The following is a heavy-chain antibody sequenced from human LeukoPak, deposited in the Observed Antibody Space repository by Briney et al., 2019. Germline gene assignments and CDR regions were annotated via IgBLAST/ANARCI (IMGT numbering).Heavy chain of an antibody. Sequence: PGGSLRLSCAASGFTFGSYGMHWVRQAPGKGLEWVAVISYDGSNKYYADSVKGRFTISRDNSKNTLYLQMNSLRAEDTAVYYCAKVDGITMVRGAITDPPYFDYWGQGTLVTVSS. V-gene: IGHV3-30*18. CDR3: AKVDGITMVRGAITDPPYFDY. CDR2: ISYDGSNK. D-gene: IGHD3-10*01. CDR1: GFTFGSYG. J-gene: IGHJ4*02.